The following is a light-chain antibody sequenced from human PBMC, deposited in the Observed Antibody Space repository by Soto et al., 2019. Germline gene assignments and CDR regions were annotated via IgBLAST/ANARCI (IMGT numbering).Light chain of an antibody. CDR3: QQYNSFWT. Sequence: DIHMTQSPSTLSASVGDRVTITCRASQSISSWLAWYQQKPGKAPKLLIYDASRLESGVPSRFSGSGSGTEFTLTISSLQPVDFATYYCQQYNSFWTFGQGPKVDTK. V-gene: IGKV1-5*01. CDR1: QSISSW. CDR2: DAS. J-gene: IGKJ1*01.